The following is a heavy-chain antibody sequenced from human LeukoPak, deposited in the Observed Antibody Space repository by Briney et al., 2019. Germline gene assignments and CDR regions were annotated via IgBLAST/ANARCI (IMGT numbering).Heavy chain of an antibody. Sequence: SETLSLTCTVSGGSIGTYYWSWVRQSPGKGLEWIGYIYVTGNRYNPYLQSRVTISVDTSRNQFFLKTSSVTAEDTAVYYCARHIGGGIEDMDVWGKGTKVTVSS. V-gene: IGHV4-59*08. CDR2: IYVTGN. CDR1: GGSIGTYY. J-gene: IGHJ6*03. D-gene: IGHD3-16*02. CDR3: ARHIGGGIEDMDV.